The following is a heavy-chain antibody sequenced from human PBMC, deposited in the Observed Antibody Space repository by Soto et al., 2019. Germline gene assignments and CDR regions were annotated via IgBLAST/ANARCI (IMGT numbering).Heavy chain of an antibody. D-gene: IGHD1-7*01. Sequence: QVQQVESGGGVVQPGRSLRLSCAASGFTFSSYGMHWVRQAPGKGLEWVAVISYDGSNKYYADSVKGRFTISRDNSKNTLYLQMNSLRAEDTAVYYCAKVVSGELELWYYFDYWGQGTLVTVSS. V-gene: IGHV3-30*18. J-gene: IGHJ4*02. CDR3: AKVVSGELELWYYFDY. CDR1: GFTFSSYG. CDR2: ISYDGSNK.